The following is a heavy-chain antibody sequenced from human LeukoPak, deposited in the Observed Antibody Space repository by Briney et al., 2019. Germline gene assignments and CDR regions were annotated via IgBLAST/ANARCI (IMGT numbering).Heavy chain of an antibody. CDR2: FSYSGST. CDR3: ARMYSGTSYYFDF. V-gene: IGHV4-59*01. D-gene: IGHD1-26*01. J-gene: IGHJ4*02. Sequence: SSETLSLTCSVSGVSISDYHWIWIRQPPAKGLEWMGYFSYSGSTRYNPSLKSRVTMSVDTSKNQFSLRLISVAAADTAVYYCARMYSGTSYYFDFWGQGTLVPVSS. CDR1: GVSISDYH.